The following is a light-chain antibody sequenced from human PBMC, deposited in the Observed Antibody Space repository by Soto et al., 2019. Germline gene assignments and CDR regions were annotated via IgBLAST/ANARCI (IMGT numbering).Light chain of an antibody. CDR3: QQTSSVPIP. V-gene: IGKV1-39*01. CDR2: AAS. CDR1: ESISTS. Sequence: DIQMTQTPSALSASVVDRVTRTFLASESISTSLNWYHQKPGKAPDLLIYAASSLKSGVPSRFSGSGSGTDFTLTITGLQLADFAPYYCQQTSSVPIPSGQGTLL. J-gene: IGKJ5*01.